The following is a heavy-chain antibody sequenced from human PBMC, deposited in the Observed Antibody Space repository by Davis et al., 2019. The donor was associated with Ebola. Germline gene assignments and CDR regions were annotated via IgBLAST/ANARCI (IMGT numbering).Heavy chain of an antibody. D-gene: IGHD3-22*01. J-gene: IGHJ2*01. V-gene: IGHV3-21*04. CDR1: GFTFSSYS. CDR3: ARGYYDSTGNRYFDF. Sequence: GESLKISCAASGFTFSSYSMNWVRQAPGKGLEWVSSISSSSSYIYYADSVKGRFTISRYNSKNTLYLQINSLRAEDTAVYYCARGYYDSTGNRYFDFWGRGTLVTVSS. CDR2: ISSSSSYI.